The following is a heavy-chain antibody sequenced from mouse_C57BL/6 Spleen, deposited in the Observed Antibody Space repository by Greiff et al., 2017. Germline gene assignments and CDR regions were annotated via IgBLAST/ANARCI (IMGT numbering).Heavy chain of an antibody. V-gene: IGHV1-64*01. CDR3: ARSGNWDGDYAMDY. J-gene: IGHJ4*01. Sequence: QVQLKQPGAELVKPGASVKLSCKASGYTFTSYWMHWVKQRPGQGLEWIGMIHPNSGSTNYNEKFKSKATLTVDKSSSTAYMQLSSLTSEDSAVYYCARSGNWDGDYAMDYWGQGTSGTVSS. CDR2: IHPNSGST. CDR1: GYTFTSYW. D-gene: IGHD4-1*01.